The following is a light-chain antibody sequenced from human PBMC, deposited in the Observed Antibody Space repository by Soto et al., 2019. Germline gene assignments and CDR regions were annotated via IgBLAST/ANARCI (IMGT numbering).Light chain of an antibody. V-gene: IGLV2-8*01. Sequence: QSALTQPPSASGSPGQSVTISCTGTSSDVGGYNYVSWYQQHPGKAPKLMIYEVSKRPSGVPDRFSGSKSGNTASLTVSGLKAEDEDDYCFSSYAGSNNSVFGGGTKVTVL. CDR1: SSDVGGYNY. CDR2: EVS. J-gene: IGLJ2*01. CDR3: SSYAGSNNSV.